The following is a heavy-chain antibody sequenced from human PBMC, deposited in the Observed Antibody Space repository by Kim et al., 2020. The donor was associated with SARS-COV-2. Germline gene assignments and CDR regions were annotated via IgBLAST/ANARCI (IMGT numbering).Heavy chain of an antibody. D-gene: IGHD1-26*01. Sequence: GESLKISCAASGFSFSDSAMHWVRQASGKGLEWVGRIRSKANSYATVYAVSVEVRFTISRDDSKNTAYLQMDSLETEDTAVYYCARGPPYSESYWDAFDIWGQGTMVTVSS. CDR1: GFSFSDSA. CDR2: IRSKANSYAT. CDR3: ARGPPYSESYWDAFDI. V-gene: IGHV3-73*01. J-gene: IGHJ3*02.